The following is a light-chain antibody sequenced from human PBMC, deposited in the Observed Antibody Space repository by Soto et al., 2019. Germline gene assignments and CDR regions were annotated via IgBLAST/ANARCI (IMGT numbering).Light chain of an antibody. Sequence: IVLTQSPGTLSLSPGEIATVSCRASQSVGSSFLAWYQQKRGQAPRILIYAVSNRASSIPDRFSGSGSGSDFTLTISRLEPEDFAVYYCQQYGAPPWAFGQGTRVEI. CDR3: QQYGAPPWA. CDR1: QSVGSSF. V-gene: IGKV3-20*01. J-gene: IGKJ1*01. CDR2: AVS.